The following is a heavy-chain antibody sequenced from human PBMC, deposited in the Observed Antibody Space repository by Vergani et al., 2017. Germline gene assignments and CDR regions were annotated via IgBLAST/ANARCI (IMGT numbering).Heavy chain of an antibody. CDR2: IAFDGINR. V-gene: IGHV3-30*18. CDR1: GFTFSNYG. CDR3: AKAVYCSVRSCPSNNYYYYMDV. Sequence: QVQLVESGGGVVQPGRSLRLSCAASGFTFSNYGMHWVRQAPGKGLEWVAVIAFDGINRYYENSEKGRFTISRDNFKNTLYLQMNSLRAEDTAVYYCAKAVYCSVRSCPSNNYYYYMDVWGKGTTVTVSS. J-gene: IGHJ6*03. D-gene: IGHD2-15*01.